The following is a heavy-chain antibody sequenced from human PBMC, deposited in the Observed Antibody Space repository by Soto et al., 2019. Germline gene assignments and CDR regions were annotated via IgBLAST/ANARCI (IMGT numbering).Heavy chain of an antibody. CDR2: IDPSDSYT. CDR3: ASGDLTTVVSSFYYYGMDV. V-gene: IGHV5-10-1*01. D-gene: IGHD4-17*01. J-gene: IGHJ6*02. Sequence: RGESLKISCKGSGYSFTSYWISWVRQMPGKGLEWMGRIDPSDSYTNYSPSFQGHVTTSADKSISTAYLQWSSLKASDTAMYYCASGDLTTVVSSFYYYGMDVWGQGTTATVSS. CDR1: GYSFTSYW.